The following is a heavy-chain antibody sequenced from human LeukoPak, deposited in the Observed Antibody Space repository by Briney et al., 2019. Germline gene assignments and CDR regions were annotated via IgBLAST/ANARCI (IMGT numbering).Heavy chain of an antibody. CDR1: GGSMSSYY. CDR3: AGHPRISWFDP. V-gene: IGHV4-59*08. D-gene: IGHD3-3*02. Sequence: KPSETLCLTCTVSGGSMSSYYWSWIRQPPGKGLEWIGYIYNNGYSGSTNYNPSLKSRVTISVDTPKGQFSLKLTSVTAADTAVYYCAGHPRISWFDPWGQGTLVTVSS. CDR2: IYNNGYSGST. J-gene: IGHJ5*02.